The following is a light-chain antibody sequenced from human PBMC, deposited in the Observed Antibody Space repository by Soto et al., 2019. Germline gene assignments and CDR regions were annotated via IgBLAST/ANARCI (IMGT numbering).Light chain of an antibody. CDR3: QQYNSFPWT. CDR1: LDVNSY. V-gene: IGKV3-11*01. J-gene: IGKJ1*01. CDR2: DAS. Sequence: VLTQSPATLSLSPGERATLSCRASLDVNSYLAWYQQKPGQAPRLLIYDASKLESGVPPRFNGSRSETEFTLTIRNLQPDDFATYYCQQYNSFPWTFGLGTKVDIK.